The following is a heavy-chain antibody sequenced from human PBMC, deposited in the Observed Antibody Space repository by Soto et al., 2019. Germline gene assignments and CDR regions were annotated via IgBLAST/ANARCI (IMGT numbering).Heavy chain of an antibody. Sequence: LGESLKISCKGSGYSFTSYWISWVRQMPGKGLEWMGRIDPSDSYTNYSPSFQGHVTISADKSISTAYLQWSSLKASDTAMYYCAGSMGGSAHYYYYGMDVWGQGTTVTVSS. J-gene: IGHJ6*02. V-gene: IGHV5-10-1*01. CDR2: IDPSDSYT. CDR1: GYSFTSYW. CDR3: AGSMGGSAHYYYYGMDV. D-gene: IGHD2-15*01.